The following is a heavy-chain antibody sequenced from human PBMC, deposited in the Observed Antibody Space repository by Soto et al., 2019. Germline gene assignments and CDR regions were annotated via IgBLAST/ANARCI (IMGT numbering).Heavy chain of an antibody. CDR3: AKGHPDEYAHYSYYGMDV. CDR1: GFTFSNYG. V-gene: IGHV3-23*01. Sequence: EVQLLESGGGLVQPGGSLRLSCVVSGFTFSNYGMSWVRQAPGKGLECVASVTGAGGRIYNEDSVKGRFTISRDNSRNSVDLQVNSLGANDTAVYSCAKGHPDEYAHYSYYGMDVWGQGTTVTVS. J-gene: IGHJ6*01. CDR2: VTGAGGRI. D-gene: IGHD2-2*01.